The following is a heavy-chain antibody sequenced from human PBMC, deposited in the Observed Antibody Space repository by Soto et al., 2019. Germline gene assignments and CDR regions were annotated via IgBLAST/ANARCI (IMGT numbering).Heavy chain of an antibody. J-gene: IGHJ6*02. Sequence: ASVKVSCKASGYSFTTHGISWVRRAPGHGLEWIGWISPYNGDPHYVKRFQGRLTMTTDTSTSTAYTELRSLTSDDTAVYLCATKRPFSVLLRHTSLMDLGGQGTTV. CDR1: GYSFTTHG. CDR3: ATKRPFSVLLRHTSLMDL. V-gene: IGHV1-18*04. D-gene: IGHD2-15*01. CDR2: ISPYNGDP.